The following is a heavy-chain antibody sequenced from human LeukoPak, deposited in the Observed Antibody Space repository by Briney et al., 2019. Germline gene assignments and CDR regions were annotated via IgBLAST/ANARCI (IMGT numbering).Heavy chain of an antibody. J-gene: IGHJ4*02. V-gene: IGHV4-59*01. D-gene: IGHD3-3*02. CDR3: ARAGGAIFGVVIDSHFDY. Sequence: PSETLSLTCTVSGGPISSYYWNWIRRSPGKGLEWIGYFYYSASSNYNPSLTSRVTISADTSKNQFSLKLTSVTPADTAVYYCARAGGAIFGVVIDSHFDYWGQEILVSVSS. CDR2: FYYSASS. CDR1: GGPISSYY.